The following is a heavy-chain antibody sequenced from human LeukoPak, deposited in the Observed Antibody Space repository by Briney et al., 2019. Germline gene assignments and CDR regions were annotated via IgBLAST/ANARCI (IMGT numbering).Heavy chain of an antibody. CDR3: ARDLGFWNDPFDY. CDR2: IKEDGSVR. Sequence: GSLRLSCEGSAFIFSGHWMNWVRQTPGKGLEWVASIKEDGSVRQYVDSVKGRFSISRDNTKGSLFLQLNSLRAEDTAVYYCARDLGFWNDPFDYWGQGTLVTVSS. J-gene: IGHJ4*02. D-gene: IGHD1-1*01. CDR1: AFIFSGHW. V-gene: IGHV3-7*03.